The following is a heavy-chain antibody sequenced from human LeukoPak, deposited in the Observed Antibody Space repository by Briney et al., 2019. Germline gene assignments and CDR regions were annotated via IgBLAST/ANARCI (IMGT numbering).Heavy chain of an antibody. CDR3: ARQVVAVAGAGYFDY. V-gene: IGHV4-39*01. CDR2: IYYSGST. CDR1: GRSLRRRGYH. Sequence: SEPLTLPCTLSGRSLRRRGYHWGRIPQPPGNVLVSNGSIYYSGSTYYNASRKSRGTISVDTSKTQFSLKLNSVTAADTAVYFCARQVVAVAGAGYFDYSGEGTLVTVSS. J-gene: IGHJ4*02. D-gene: IGHD6-19*01.